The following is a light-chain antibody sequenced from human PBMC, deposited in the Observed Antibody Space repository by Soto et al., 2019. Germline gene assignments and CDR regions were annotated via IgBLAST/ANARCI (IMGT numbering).Light chain of an antibody. CDR2: HVS. V-gene: IGLV2-14*03. CDR1: SSDVGGYNY. J-gene: IGLJ1*01. Sequence: QSVLTQPASVSGSPGQSITISCTGTSSDVGGYNYVSWYQHYPGKAPKLMIYHVSNRPSGVSNRFSGSKSGNSASLTISGLQAEDEADYYCSSYTSTSTYVFGTGTKVTV. CDR3: SSYTSTSTYV.